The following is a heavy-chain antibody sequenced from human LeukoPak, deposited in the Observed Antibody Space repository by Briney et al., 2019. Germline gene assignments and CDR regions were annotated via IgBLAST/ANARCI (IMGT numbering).Heavy chain of an antibody. D-gene: IGHD3-22*01. CDR1: GYSFTNYW. Sequence: GESLNISCKASGYSFTNYWIGWVRQMPGKGLEWMGIIYPDDSETTYSPSFQGQVTISTDKSISTPYLQWSSLQASDTAMYYCATVRSYRDSSGSFDYWGKGTLVTVSS. CDR2: IYPDDSET. V-gene: IGHV5-51*01. J-gene: IGHJ4*02. CDR3: ATVRSYRDSSGSFDY.